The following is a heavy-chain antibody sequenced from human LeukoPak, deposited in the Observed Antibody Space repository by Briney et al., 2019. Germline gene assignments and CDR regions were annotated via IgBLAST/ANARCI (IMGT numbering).Heavy chain of an antibody. Sequence: PSETLSLTCAVSGGSFSGYYWSWIRQPPGKGLEWIGEINHSGSTNYNPSLKSRVTISVDTSKNQFSLKLSSVTAADTAVYYCARGYSYGYGEFDYWGQGTLVTVSS. CDR1: GGSFSGYY. D-gene: IGHD5-18*01. CDR3: ARGYSYGYGEFDY. CDR2: INHSGST. J-gene: IGHJ4*02. V-gene: IGHV4-34*01.